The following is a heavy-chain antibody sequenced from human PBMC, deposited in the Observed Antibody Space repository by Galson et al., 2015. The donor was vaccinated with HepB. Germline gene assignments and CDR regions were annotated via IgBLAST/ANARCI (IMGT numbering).Heavy chain of an antibody. V-gene: IGHV3-30*18. Sequence: SLRLSCAASGFTFSNYGMHWVRQAPGKGLEWVAVTSYDGGNKYYADSVKGRFTISRDNSKNTLYLQMSSLRAEDTAVYYCAKVGDSGRHEAAGSWGQGILVTISS. D-gene: IGHD2-15*01. J-gene: IGHJ5*02. CDR2: TSYDGGNK. CDR3: AKVGDSGRHEAAGS. CDR1: GFTFSNYG.